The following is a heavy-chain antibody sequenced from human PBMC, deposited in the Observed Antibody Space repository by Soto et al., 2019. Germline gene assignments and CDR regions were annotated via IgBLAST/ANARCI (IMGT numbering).Heavy chain of an antibody. CDR1: GYTFTSYG. J-gene: IGHJ5*02. D-gene: IGHD3-10*01. Sequence: ASVKVSCKASGYTFTSYGISWVRQAPGQGLEWMGWISAYNGNTNYAQKLQGRVTMTTDTSTSTAYMELRSLRSDDTAVYYCARGITMVRGVIPRTNWFDPWRQGTLVTVSS. CDR3: ARGITMVRGVIPRTNWFDP. V-gene: IGHV1-18*04. CDR2: ISAYNGNT.